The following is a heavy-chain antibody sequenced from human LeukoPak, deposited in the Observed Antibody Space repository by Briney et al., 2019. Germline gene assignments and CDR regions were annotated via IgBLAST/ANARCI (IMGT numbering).Heavy chain of an antibody. Sequence: SETLSLTCTVSGGSISSYSWTWIRQPPGKGLEWIGYIYYSGSTDYNPSLKSRVTISVDTSKNQFSLKLSSVTAADTAVYYCARVRYGSGSYYFDYWGQGTLVTVPS. CDR2: IYYSGST. D-gene: IGHD3-10*01. V-gene: IGHV4-59*01. CDR1: GGSISSYS. J-gene: IGHJ4*02. CDR3: ARVRYGSGSYYFDY.